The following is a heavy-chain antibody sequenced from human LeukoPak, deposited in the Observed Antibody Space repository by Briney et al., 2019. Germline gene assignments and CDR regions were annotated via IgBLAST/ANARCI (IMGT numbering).Heavy chain of an antibody. J-gene: IGHJ4*02. D-gene: IGHD2-2*01. CDR2: INSDGSST. CDR3: ARDLESLKAGVVPAFFDY. CDR1: GFTFSSYW. V-gene: IGHV3-74*01. Sequence: GGSLRLSCAASGFTFSSYWMHWVRQAPGKGLVWVSRINSDGSSTSYADSVKGRFTISRDNAKNTLYLQMNSLRAKDTAVYYCARDLESLKAGVVPAFFDYWGQGTLVTVSS.